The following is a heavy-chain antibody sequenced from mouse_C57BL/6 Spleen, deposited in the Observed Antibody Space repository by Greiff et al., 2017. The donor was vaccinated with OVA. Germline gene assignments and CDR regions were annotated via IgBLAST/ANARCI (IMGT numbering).Heavy chain of an antibody. Sequence: VQLKESGGGLVQPGGSMKLSCAASGFTFSDDWMDWVRQSPEKGLEWVAEIRNKANNHATYYAESVKGRFTISRDDSKSSVYLQMNSLRAEDTGIYYCTRSPRQLRLRGAMDYWGQGTSVTVSS. D-gene: IGHD3-2*02. CDR3: TRSPRQLRLRGAMDY. V-gene: IGHV6-6*01. CDR1: GFTFSDDW. CDR2: IRNKANNHAT. J-gene: IGHJ4*01.